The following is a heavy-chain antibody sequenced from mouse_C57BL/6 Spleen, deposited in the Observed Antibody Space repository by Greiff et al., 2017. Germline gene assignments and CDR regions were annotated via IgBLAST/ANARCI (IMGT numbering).Heavy chain of an antibody. D-gene: IGHD2-2*01. J-gene: IGHJ1*03. Sequence: QVQLQQPGAELVMPGASVKLSCKASGYTFTSYWMHWVKQRPGQGLEWIGEIDPSDSYTNYNQKFKGKSTLTVDKSSSTAYMQLSSLTSEDSAVYYGAREWLRRNFDVWGTGTTVTVSS. V-gene: IGHV1-69*01. CDR1: GYTFTSYW. CDR2: IDPSDSYT. CDR3: AREWLRRNFDV.